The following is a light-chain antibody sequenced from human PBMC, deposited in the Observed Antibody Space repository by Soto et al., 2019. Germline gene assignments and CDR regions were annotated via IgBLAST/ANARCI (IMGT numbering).Light chain of an antibody. V-gene: IGLV1-40*01. Sequence: QAVVTQPPSVSGAPGQRVTISCTGSRSNIGATYHVHWYQQLPGTAPKLLIYGNSNRPSGVPDRFSGSKSGTSASLAITGLQAEDEADYYCQSYDSSLGGSVFGGGTQLTVL. J-gene: IGLJ3*02. CDR1: RSNIGATYH. CDR2: GNS. CDR3: QSYDSSLGGSV.